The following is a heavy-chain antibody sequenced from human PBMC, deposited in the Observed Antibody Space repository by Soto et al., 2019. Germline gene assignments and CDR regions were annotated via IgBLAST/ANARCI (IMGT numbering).Heavy chain of an antibody. D-gene: IGHD6-19*01. CDR2: ITTSGDNT. CDR3: ARGTVAGTPYNWFDP. Sequence: GGSLRLSCAASGFTFSSYAMSWVRQAPGKGLEWVSAITTSGDNTYHADSVKGRFTISRDNSKNTLYLQMYSLRAEDTALYYCARGTVAGTPYNWFDPWGQGTLVTVSS. V-gene: IGHV3-23*01. J-gene: IGHJ5*02. CDR1: GFTFSSYA.